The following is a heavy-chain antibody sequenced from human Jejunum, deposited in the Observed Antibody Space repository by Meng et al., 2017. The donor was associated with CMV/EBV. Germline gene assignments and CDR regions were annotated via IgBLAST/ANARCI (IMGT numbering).Heavy chain of an antibody. CDR3: TRDGTSGNFDY. D-gene: IGHD1-26*01. CDR1: GFTFSSYW. CDR2: INSAGTPI. Sequence: LSCAASGFTFSSYWLHWVRQAPGKGLVWVSRINSAGTPINYADSVKGRFIISRDNAKNTLYLQMNSLRAEDTAVYCCTRDGTSGNFDYWGQGTLVTVSS. J-gene: IGHJ4*02. V-gene: IGHV3-74*01.